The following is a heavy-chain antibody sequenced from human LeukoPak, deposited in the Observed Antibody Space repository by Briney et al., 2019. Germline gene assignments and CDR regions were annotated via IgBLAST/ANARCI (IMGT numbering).Heavy chain of an antibody. Sequence: QPGGSLRLSCAASGFTFSSYAMSWVRQAPGKGLEWVSAISGSGGSTYYADSVKGRFTISRDNSKNTLFLHMNSLRAEDTAVYYCAKIPAYYYDYSGYYYFDYWGQGTLVTVSS. J-gene: IGHJ4*02. V-gene: IGHV3-23*01. CDR1: GFTFSSYA. D-gene: IGHD3-22*01. CDR2: ISGSGGST. CDR3: AKIPAYYYDYSGYYYFDY.